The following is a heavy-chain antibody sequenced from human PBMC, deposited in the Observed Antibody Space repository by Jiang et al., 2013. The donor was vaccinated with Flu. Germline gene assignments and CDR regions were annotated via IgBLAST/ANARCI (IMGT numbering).Heavy chain of an antibody. V-gene: IGHV3-48*03. CDR2: ISSSGSTI. CDR3: ARDLGKYQLLKTLDY. CDR1: GFTFSSYE. D-gene: IGHD2-2*01. J-gene: IGHJ4*02. Sequence: EVQLLESGGGLVQPGGSLRLSCAASGFTFSSYEMNWVRQAPGKGLEWVSYISSSGSTIYYADSVKGRFTISRDNAKNSLYLQMNSLRAEDTAVYYCARDLGKYQLLKTLDYWGQGTLVTVSS.